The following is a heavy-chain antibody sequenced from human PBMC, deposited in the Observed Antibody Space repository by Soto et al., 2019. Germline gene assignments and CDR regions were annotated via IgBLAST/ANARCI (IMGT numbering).Heavy chain of an antibody. J-gene: IGHJ6*02. CDR3: ARGRLCLNYYYYGMDV. CDR2: INHSGST. V-gene: IGHV4-34*01. CDR1: GGSFSGYY. D-gene: IGHD6-19*01. Sequence: QVQLQQWGAGLLKPSETLSLTCAVYGGSFSGYYWSWIRQPPGKGLEWIGEINHSGSTNYNPSLKSRVTISVDTSKNQFSLKLSSVTAADTAVYYCARGRLCLNYYYYGMDVWGQGTTVTVSS.